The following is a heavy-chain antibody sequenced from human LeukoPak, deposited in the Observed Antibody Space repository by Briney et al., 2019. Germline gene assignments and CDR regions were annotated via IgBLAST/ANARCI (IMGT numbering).Heavy chain of an antibody. D-gene: IGHD3-10*01. CDR1: GASINNYD. J-gene: IGHJ4*02. CDR2: INHSGST. CDR3: ARRARGSYLYYFDY. V-gene: IGHV4-34*01. Sequence: SETLSLTCTVSGASINNYDWSWIRQPAGKGLEWIGEINHSGSTNYNPSLKSRVTISVDTSKNQFSLKLSSVTAADTAVYYCARRARGSYLYYFDYWGQGTLVTVSS.